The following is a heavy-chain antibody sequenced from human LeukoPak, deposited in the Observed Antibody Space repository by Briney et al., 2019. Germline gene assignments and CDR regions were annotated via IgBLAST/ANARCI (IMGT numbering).Heavy chain of an antibody. J-gene: IGHJ6*02. CDR2: ISYDGSNE. CDR3: ARVRAGYCTSTSCYTGMDV. V-gene: IGHV3-30*03. CDR1: GFTFSSYG. D-gene: IGHD2-2*01. Sequence: GGSLRLSCAASGFTFSSYGMHWVRQAPGRGLERVALISYDGSNEYYADSVRGRFTISRDNSKFTLYMQMNSLRAEDTAVYYCARVRAGYCTSTSCYTGMDVWGQGTTVTVSS.